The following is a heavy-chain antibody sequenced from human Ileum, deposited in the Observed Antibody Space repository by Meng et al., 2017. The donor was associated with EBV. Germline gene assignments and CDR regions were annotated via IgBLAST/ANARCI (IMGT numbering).Heavy chain of an antibody. V-gene: IGHV1-3*01. J-gene: IGHJ4*02. CDR2: INAGNGNT. CDR3: ARGAYRGTVTTPSGN. D-gene: IGHD4-17*01. Sequence: VVVVQSGAEVKKPGASVKVSCKASGYTFTSYAMHWVRQAPGQRLEWMGWINAGNGNTKYSQKFQGRVTITRDTSASTAYMELSSLRSEDTAVYYCARGAYRGTVTTPSGNWGQGTLVTVSS. CDR1: GYTFTSYA.